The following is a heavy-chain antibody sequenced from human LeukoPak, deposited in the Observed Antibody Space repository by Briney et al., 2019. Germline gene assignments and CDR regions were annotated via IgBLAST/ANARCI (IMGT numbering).Heavy chain of an antibody. CDR3: ARGRGSGSSNYFDY. V-gene: IGHV4-30-4*08. CDR1: GGSIGSDNSF. CDR2: IYYRGST. J-gene: IGHJ4*02. Sequence: SETLSLTCAVSGGSIGSDNSFWTWIRQPPGKGLEWIGYIYYRGSTYYNPSLKSRLIISVDRSKNQFSLNLRSVTAADTALYYCARGRGSGSSNYFDYWGQGILVTVSS. D-gene: IGHD6-6*01.